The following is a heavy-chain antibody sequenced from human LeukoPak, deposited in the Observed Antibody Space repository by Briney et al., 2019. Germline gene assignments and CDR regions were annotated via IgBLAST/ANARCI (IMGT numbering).Heavy chain of an antibody. V-gene: IGHV4-30-4*01. Sequence: SEALSLTCTVSGGSFSSGDNYCSWIRQPPGKGLEWIGYIHYSGSTFYNPSLKSRVTMSVDTSKNQFSLKLNSVTAADTAVYYCARGELLYDNWGQGTLVTVSS. D-gene: IGHD2-15*01. J-gene: IGHJ4*02. CDR2: IHYSGST. CDR3: ARGELLYDN. CDR1: GGSFSSGDNY.